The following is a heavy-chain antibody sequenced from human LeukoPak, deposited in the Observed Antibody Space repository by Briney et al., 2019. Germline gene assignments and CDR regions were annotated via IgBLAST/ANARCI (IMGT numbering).Heavy chain of an antibody. CDR1: GYTFTSYA. Sequence: ASVKVSCKASGYTFTSYAMHWVRQAPGQRLEWMGWINAGNGNTKYSQEFQGRVTITRDTSASTAYMELSSLRSEDMAVYYCARGVVEYYYDSSGYYGPSGFDYWGQGTLVTVSS. CDR3: ARGVVEYYYDSSGYYGPSGFDY. V-gene: IGHV1-3*03. J-gene: IGHJ4*02. D-gene: IGHD3-22*01. CDR2: INAGNGNT.